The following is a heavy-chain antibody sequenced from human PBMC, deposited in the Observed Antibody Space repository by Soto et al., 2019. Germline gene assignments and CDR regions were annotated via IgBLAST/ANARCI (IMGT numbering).Heavy chain of an antibody. Sequence: SETLSLTCTVSGGSISSYYWSWIRQPPGKGLEWIGYIYYSGSTNYNPSLKSRVTISVDTSKNQFSLKLSSVTAADTAVYYCARSGVTIFGVVIGTSYGMDVWGQGTTVTVSS. CDR1: GGSISSYY. J-gene: IGHJ6*02. D-gene: IGHD3-3*01. CDR2: IYYSGST. V-gene: IGHV4-59*01. CDR3: ARSGVTIFGVVIGTSYGMDV.